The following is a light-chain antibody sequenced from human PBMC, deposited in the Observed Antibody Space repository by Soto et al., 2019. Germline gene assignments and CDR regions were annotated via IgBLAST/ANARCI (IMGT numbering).Light chain of an antibody. CDR2: GAS. J-gene: IGKJ4*01. CDR1: QSVSSSY. V-gene: IGKV3-20*01. Sequence: EIVLTQSPGTLSLSPGERATLSCRASQSVSSSYLAWYQQKPGQAPRLLIYGASSRATGIPDRFSGSGSGTDFTLTISRLEPEDFAVYYCQQYCSSPLTFGGGTKGESK. CDR3: QQYCSSPLT.